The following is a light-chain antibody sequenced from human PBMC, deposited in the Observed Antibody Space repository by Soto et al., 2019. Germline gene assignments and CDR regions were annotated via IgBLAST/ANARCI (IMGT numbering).Light chain of an antibody. Sequence: DIVMTQSPDSLAVSLGERATINCKSSQSVLYSSNNKNYLAWYQQKPGQPPKLLIYWASTRESGVPDRFSGSGSGTDFTITISSMQAKNVTVYYCQQYYSSWTFGQGTKVEIK. J-gene: IGKJ1*01. CDR3: QQYYSSWT. CDR2: WAS. V-gene: IGKV4-1*01. CDR1: QSVLYSSNNKNY.